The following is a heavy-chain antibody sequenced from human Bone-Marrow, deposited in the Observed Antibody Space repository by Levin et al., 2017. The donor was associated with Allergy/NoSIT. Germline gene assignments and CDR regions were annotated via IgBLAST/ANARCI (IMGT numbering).Heavy chain of an antibody. Sequence: PLASVKVSCAASGFTVSNNYMRWVRQAPGKGLEWVSLIYSGGTTYYADSVKGRFTISRDNSKNTVYLQMNSLRAEDTAVYYCARNRHCIGGRCYSVWGQGTLVTVSS. V-gene: IGHV3-53*01. D-gene: IGHD2-15*01. CDR2: IYSGGTT. CDR3: ARNRHCIGGRCYSV. CDR1: GFTVSNNY. J-gene: IGHJ4*02.